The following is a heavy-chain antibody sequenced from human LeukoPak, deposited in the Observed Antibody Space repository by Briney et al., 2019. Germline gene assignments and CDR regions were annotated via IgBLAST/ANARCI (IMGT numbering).Heavy chain of an antibody. J-gene: IGHJ4*02. V-gene: IGHV1-46*03. CDR1: GYTFTSYC. CDR3: ARGHGSGAPPGY. D-gene: IGHD3-10*01. CDR2: INRSGGGT. Sequence: SVKVSCKASGYTFTSYCMHWVRQAPGQGLEWIGIINRSGGGTSYAQKFQGRVTMTRDTSTSTVYMELSSLRSEDTAVYYCARGHGSGAPPGYWGQRTLVTVSS.